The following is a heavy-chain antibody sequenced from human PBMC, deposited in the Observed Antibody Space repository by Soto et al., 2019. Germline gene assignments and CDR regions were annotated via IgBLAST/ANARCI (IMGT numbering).Heavy chain of an antibody. D-gene: IGHD2-2*01. Sequence: SETLSLTCTVSGGSISSNIYYWGWIRQPPGKGLEWIGNIHYSGSTYYDSSLKSRVTISVDTSKNQFSLKLSSVTAADTAVYYCASIVVVPAANPLHPYYGMDVWGQGTTVTVS. V-gene: IGHV4-39*01. J-gene: IGHJ6*02. CDR3: ASIVVVPAANPLHPYYGMDV. CDR1: GGSISSNIYY. CDR2: IHYSGST.